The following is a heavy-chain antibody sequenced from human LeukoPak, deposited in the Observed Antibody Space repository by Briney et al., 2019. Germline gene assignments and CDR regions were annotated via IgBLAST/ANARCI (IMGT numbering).Heavy chain of an antibody. CDR1: GFTFDDYA. Sequence: GGSLRLSCAASGFTFDDYAMHWVRQAPGKGLEWVSGINWNGGSTGYADSVKGRFTISRDNAKNSLYLQMNSLRAEDTALYYCARGPGSYYFDYWGQGTLVTVSS. D-gene: IGHD1-1*01. CDR3: ARGPGSYYFDY. J-gene: IGHJ4*02. CDR2: INWNGGST. V-gene: IGHV3-20*04.